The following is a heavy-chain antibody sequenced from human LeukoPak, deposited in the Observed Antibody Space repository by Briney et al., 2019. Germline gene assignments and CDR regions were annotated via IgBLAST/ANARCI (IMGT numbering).Heavy chain of an antibody. CDR3: ARAPFLAYCGGDCYFFDY. V-gene: IGHV3-53*04. CDR2: IYSGGST. Sequence: GGSLRLSCAASGFTVSSNYISWVRQAPGKGLEWVSVIYSGGSTYYADSVKGRFTISRQNSKNTLYLQMSSLRAEDTAVYYCARAPFLAYCGGDCYFFDYWGQGTLATVSS. CDR1: GFTVSSNY. D-gene: IGHD2-21*02. J-gene: IGHJ4*02.